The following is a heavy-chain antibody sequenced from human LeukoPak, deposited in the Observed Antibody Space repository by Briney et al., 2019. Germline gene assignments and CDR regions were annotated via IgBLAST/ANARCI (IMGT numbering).Heavy chain of an antibody. Sequence: PGGSLRLSCAVSGFTFDDYAMHWVRQVPGKGLEWVSGINWNSDSIGYADSVKGRFTTSRDNAKNSLYLQMNSLRAEDTAVYYCAKDPARRAYYDFWSGQDIDYWGQGTLVTVSS. D-gene: IGHD3-3*01. V-gene: IGHV3-9*01. CDR1: GFTFDDYA. CDR2: INWNSDSI. CDR3: AKDPARRAYYDFWSGQDIDY. J-gene: IGHJ4*02.